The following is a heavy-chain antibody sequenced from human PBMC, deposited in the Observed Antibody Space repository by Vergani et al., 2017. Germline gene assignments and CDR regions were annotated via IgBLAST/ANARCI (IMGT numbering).Heavy chain of an antibody. CDR1: GFTFSSYS. J-gene: IGHJ3*02. V-gene: IGHV3-48*04. Sequence: EVQLVESGGGLVQPGGSLRLSCAASGFTFSSYSMNWVRQAPGKGLEWVSYISSSSSTIYYADSVKGRFTISRDNAKNSLYLQMNSLRAEDTAVYYCARDFWTDGGNVWDAFDIWGQGTMVTVSS. CDR3: ARDFWTDGGNVWDAFDI. CDR2: ISSSSSTI. D-gene: IGHD4-23*01.